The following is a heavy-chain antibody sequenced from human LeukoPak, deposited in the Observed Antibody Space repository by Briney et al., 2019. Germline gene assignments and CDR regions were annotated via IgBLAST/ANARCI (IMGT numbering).Heavy chain of an antibody. D-gene: IGHD5-12*01. Sequence: GGSLRLSCAASGFTFSDYYMSWIRQAPGKGLEWVSYISSSSSYTDYTDSVKGRFTISRDNAKNSLNLQMNSLRAEDTAVYYCARDSGYSGYSDYWGQGTLVTVSS. J-gene: IGHJ4*02. CDR3: ARDSGYSGYSDY. CDR1: GFTFSDYY. CDR2: ISSSSSYT. V-gene: IGHV3-11*05.